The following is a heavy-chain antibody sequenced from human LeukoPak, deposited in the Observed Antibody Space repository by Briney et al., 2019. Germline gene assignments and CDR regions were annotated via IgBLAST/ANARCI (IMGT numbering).Heavy chain of an antibody. CDR3: ARARTYCGGDCSYFDF. V-gene: IGHV1-2*02. CDR1: GYTFTGYY. CDR2: INPNSGGT. J-gene: IGHJ4*02. D-gene: IGHD2-21*02. Sequence: VKVSCKASGYTFTGYYMHWVRQAPGQGLGWMGWINPNSGGTNYAQKFQGRVTMTRDTSISTAYMELSSLRSDDTAVYYCARARTYCGGDCSYFDFWGQGTLVTVSS.